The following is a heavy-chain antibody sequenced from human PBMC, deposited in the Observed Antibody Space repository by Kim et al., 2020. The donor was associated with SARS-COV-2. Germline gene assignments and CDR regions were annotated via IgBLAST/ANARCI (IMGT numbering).Heavy chain of an antibody. J-gene: IGHJ6*02. D-gene: IGHD6-19*01. V-gene: IGHV6-1*01. CDR2: TYYRSKWYN. CDR1: GDSVSSNSAA. CDR3: ATGQYSSASTYYYYYGMDV. Sequence: SQTLSLTCAISGDSVSSNSAAWNWIRQSPSRGLEWLGRTYYRSKWYNDYAVSVKSRITINPDTSKNQFSLQLNSVTPEDTAVYYCATGQYSSASTYYYYYGMDVWGQGTTVTVSS.